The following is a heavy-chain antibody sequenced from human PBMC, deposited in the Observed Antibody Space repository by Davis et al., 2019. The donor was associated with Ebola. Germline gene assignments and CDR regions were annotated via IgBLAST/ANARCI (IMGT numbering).Heavy chain of an antibody. Sequence: SVKVSCKASGGTFSSYAISWVRQAPGQGLEWMGGIIPIFGTANYAQKFQGRVTITADESTSTAYMELSRLRPEDTAVYYCATSSEPYYDFWSGYDHYYGMDVWGQGTTVTVSS. V-gene: IGHV1-69*13. D-gene: IGHD3-3*01. J-gene: IGHJ6*02. CDR3: ATSSEPYYDFWSGYDHYYGMDV. CDR1: GGTFSSYA. CDR2: IIPIFGTA.